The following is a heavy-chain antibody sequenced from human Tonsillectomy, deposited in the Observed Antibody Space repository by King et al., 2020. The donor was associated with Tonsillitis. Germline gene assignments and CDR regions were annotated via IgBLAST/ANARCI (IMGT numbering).Heavy chain of an antibody. CDR2: ISGSGGST. CDR1: GFTFSSYA. Sequence: VQLQESGGGLVQPGGSLRLSCAASGFTFSSYAMSWVRQAPGKGLEWVSAISGSGGSTYYADSVKGRFTISRDNSKNTLYLQMNSLRAGDTAVYYCAKLAQNASTMCRARSGWYFDLCGRSTLVTVSS. V-gene: IGHV3-23*01. D-gene: IGHD3-10*01. J-gene: IGHJ2*01. CDR3: AKLAQNASTMCRARSGWYFDL.